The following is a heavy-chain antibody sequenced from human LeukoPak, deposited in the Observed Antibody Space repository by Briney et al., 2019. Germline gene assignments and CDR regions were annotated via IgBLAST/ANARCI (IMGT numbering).Heavy chain of an antibody. V-gene: IGHV1-69*04. CDR1: GGTFSSYA. D-gene: IGHD6-25*01. Sequence: ASVKVSCKASGGTFSSYAISWVQQAPGQGLEWMGRIIPIFGIANYAQKFQGRVTITADKSTSTAYMELSSLRSEDTAVYYCARARAAPPSYYGMDVWGQGTTVTVSS. CDR2: IIPIFGIA. CDR3: ARARAAPPSYYGMDV. J-gene: IGHJ6*02.